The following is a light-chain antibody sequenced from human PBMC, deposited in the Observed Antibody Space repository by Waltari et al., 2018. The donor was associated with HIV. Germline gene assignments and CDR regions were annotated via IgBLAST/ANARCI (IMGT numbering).Light chain of an antibody. Sequence: QSGLTQPASVPGSPGQSIPISCTRTSSDVGGCNLVSWYHQLPGKAPERMIYEVTKRPSGVSHRFSGSKSGNTASLTISGLQAEDEAHYFCCSYGSGSTLVFGGGTKLTVL. V-gene: IGLV2-23*02. CDR2: EVT. CDR3: CSYGSGSTLV. J-gene: IGLJ2*01. CDR1: SSDVGGCNL.